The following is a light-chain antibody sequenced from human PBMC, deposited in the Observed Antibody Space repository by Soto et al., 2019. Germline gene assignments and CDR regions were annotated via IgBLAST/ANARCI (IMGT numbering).Light chain of an antibody. V-gene: IGKV1-27*01. Sequence: DIQMTPSPSSLSASVGDRVTITCRASQGIGNYLAWYQQTPGRVPNLLIYAASTLQSGVPSRFCGRGSCSNFTLIISSLQLEDVATYYCQKYNSAPFTFGQGTRLEIK. J-gene: IGKJ5*01. CDR2: AAS. CDR1: QGIGNY. CDR3: QKYNSAPFT.